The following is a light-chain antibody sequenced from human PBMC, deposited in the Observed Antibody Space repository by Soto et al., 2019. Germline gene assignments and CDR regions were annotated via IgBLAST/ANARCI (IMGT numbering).Light chain of an antibody. CDR2: AAS. J-gene: IGKJ1*01. CDR1: QGISSY. CDR3: QQYYSFPQT. V-gene: IGKV1D-8*01. Sequence: VIRLTPSSPLLSSSTGATVTSRFWMSQGISSYLAWYQQKPGKAPELLIYAASTLQSGVPSRFSGSGSGTDFTLTISCLQSEDFATYYCQQYYSFPQTFGQGTKV.